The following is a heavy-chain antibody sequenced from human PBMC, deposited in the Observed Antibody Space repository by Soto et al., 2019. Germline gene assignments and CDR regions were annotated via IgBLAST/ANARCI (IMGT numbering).Heavy chain of an antibody. CDR2: INAGNGNT. V-gene: IGHV1-3*01. J-gene: IGHJ6*03. D-gene: IGHD6-6*01. CDR3: ARDSSSSSYRGYYYYYMDV. CDR1: GYTFTSYA. Sequence: ASVKVSCKASGYTFTSYAMHWVRQAPGQRLEWMGWINAGNGNTKYSQKFQGRVTITRDTSASTAYMELSSLRSEDTAVYYCARDSSSSSYRGYYYYYMDVWGKGTTLTVSS.